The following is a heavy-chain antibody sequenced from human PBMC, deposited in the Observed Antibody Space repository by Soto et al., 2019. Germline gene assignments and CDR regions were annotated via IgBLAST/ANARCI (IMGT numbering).Heavy chain of an antibody. Sequence: LRLSCAASGFTFSTYGMHWVRQAPGKGLEWVTFIWYDGSHTYYVDSVKGRFTVSRDNSKNTLYLQMNSLTAEDTAVYYCAKGDIVGATTYNWFDPWGQGTLVTVSS. CDR1: GFTFSTYG. J-gene: IGHJ5*02. V-gene: IGHV3-33*06. CDR2: IWYDGSHT. CDR3: AKGDIVGATTYNWFDP. D-gene: IGHD1-26*01.